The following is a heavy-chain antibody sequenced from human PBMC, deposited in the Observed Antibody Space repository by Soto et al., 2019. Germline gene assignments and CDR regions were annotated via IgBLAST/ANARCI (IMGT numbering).Heavy chain of an antibody. D-gene: IGHD6-19*01. CDR1: GFTFSSYS. CDR2: ISSSSSYI. J-gene: IGHJ4*02. Sequence: EVQLVESGGGLVKPGGSLRLSCAASGFTFSSYSMNWVRQAPGKGLEWVSSISSSSSYIYYADSVKGRFTISRDNAKNSLYLQMNSLRAEDTAVYYCATDGYSSGWYGTMGDDYWGQGTLVTVSS. V-gene: IGHV3-21*01. CDR3: ATDGYSSGWYGTMGDDY.